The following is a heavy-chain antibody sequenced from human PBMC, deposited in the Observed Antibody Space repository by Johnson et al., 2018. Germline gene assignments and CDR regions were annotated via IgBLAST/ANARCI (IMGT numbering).Heavy chain of an antibody. D-gene: IGHD3-10*01. CDR1: GFTFNFYA. Sequence: VQLLETGGGVVQPGRSLRLSCAASGFTFNFYAMNWVRQAPGRGLEWVAIISYDATSKYYADSVKGRFTISRDNSKNTLYLQMNSLRPEDTAVYYCAKDRSGGVDGPSAYVQHWGQGTLVTVAS. CDR3: AKDRSGGVDGPSAYVQH. J-gene: IGHJ1*01. V-gene: IGHV3-30-3*01. CDR2: ISYDATSK.